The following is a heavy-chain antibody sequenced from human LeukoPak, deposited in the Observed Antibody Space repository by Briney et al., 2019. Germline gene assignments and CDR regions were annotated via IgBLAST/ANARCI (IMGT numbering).Heavy chain of an antibody. CDR3: ARDKGVQLEALLMY. Sequence: PGRSLRLSCAASGSTFSSYAMHWVRQAPGKGLGWVAVISYDGSNTYYADSAKGRFTISRDNSTNTLYLQMNSMRAEDTAVYYCARDKGVQLEALLMYWGQGTLVTVSS. D-gene: IGHD1-1*01. CDR1: GSTFSSYA. J-gene: IGHJ4*02. CDR2: ISYDGSNT. V-gene: IGHV3-30*04.